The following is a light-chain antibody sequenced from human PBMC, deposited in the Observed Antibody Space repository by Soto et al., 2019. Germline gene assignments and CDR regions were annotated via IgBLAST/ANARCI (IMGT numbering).Light chain of an antibody. CDR2: KAS. CDR1: QGISRR. Sequence: IQLTQSPSTLSASVGDRVSITCRASQGISRRLAWYQHKPGKAPNLLIYKASVLESGVPSRFSGSGSGTEFTLAITSLQPDDFATYYCQQYDSYSSTFGQGTKVEI. CDR3: QQYDSYSST. J-gene: IGKJ1*01. V-gene: IGKV1-5*03.